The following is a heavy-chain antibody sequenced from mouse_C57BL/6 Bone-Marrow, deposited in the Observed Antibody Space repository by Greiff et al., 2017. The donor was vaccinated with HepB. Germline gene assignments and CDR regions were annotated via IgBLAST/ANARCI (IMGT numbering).Heavy chain of an antibody. CDR1: GYTFTSYW. D-gene: IGHD1-1*01. J-gene: IGHJ4*01. Sequence: QVHLKQPGAELVMPGASVKLSCKASGYTFTSYWMHWVKQRPGQGLEWIGEIDPSDSYTNYNQKFKGKSTLTVDKSSSTAYMQRSSLTSEDSAVYYCARDYGSSSYYYAMDYWGQGTSVTVSS. CDR2: IDPSDSYT. V-gene: IGHV1-69*01. CDR3: ARDYGSSSYYYAMDY.